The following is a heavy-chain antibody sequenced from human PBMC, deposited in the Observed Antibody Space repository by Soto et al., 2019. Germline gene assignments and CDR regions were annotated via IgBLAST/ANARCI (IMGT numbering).Heavy chain of an antibody. CDR1: GGAIGNDC. Sequence: SETLSLTCTVSGGAIGNDCWSWIRQPAGKGLEWIGRICGSESTTHKPSLGSRVTMSKDTSKNQVAVKLSSVTAADTAVYYCAREYWESSGLYYFAYWGQGTRVTAPQ. D-gene: IGHD3-22*01. J-gene: IGHJ4*02. CDR3: AREYWESSGLYYFAY. CDR2: ICGSEST. V-gene: IGHV4-4*07.